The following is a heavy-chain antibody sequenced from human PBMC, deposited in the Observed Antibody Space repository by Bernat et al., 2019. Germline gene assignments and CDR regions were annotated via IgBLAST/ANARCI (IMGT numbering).Heavy chain of an antibody. Sequence: QVQLVQSGAEVENPGASVKVSCKASGYTFTSYAMHWVRQAPGQRLEWLGWINPGNGNTEYSQNFQGRLTITRDTSASTAYMELSRLKTDDTAVYYCARIQYRAWHRQYFDYWGQGTLVTVS. CDR2: INPGNGNT. CDR1: GYTFTSYA. CDR3: ARIQYRAWHRQYFDY. J-gene: IGHJ4*02. D-gene: IGHD5-18*01. V-gene: IGHV1-3*01.